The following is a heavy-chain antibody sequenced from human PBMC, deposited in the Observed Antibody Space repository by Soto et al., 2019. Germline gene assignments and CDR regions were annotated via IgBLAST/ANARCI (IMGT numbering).Heavy chain of an antibody. D-gene: IGHD5-18*01. CDR2: IHYSGSS. J-gene: IGHJ4*01. Sequence: SETLSLTCTVSGGSISSGNYCWSWIRQPPGKGLEWIGFIHYSGSSFYNPSLKSRVTISVDTSKNQFSLKLDSVTAADTAVYYCARDLDTATYFDYWGHGTLVTVSS. CDR1: GGSISSGNYC. CDR3: ARDLDTATYFDY. V-gene: IGHV4-30-4*01.